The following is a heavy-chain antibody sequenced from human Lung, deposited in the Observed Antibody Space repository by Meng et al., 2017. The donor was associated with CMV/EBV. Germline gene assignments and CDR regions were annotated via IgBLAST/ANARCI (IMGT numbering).Heavy chain of an antibody. J-gene: IGHJ4*02. CDR3: ARGGGLRHWSWVDS. Sequence: TLPNHEITGGQRATGQGLDGMGGVNLNGGNTGYAQNFKGRLTITPNTPISTAYMKLTSLTSGNTAVYYCARGGGLRHWSWVDSWGQGTLVTVSS. D-gene: IGHD3-10*01. V-gene: IGHV1-8*03. CDR1: TLPNHE. CDR2: VNLNGGNT.